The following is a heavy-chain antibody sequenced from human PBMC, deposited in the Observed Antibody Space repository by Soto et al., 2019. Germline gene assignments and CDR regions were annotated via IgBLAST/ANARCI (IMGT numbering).Heavy chain of an antibody. Sequence: GGSLRLSCAASGFTFSKAWMSWVRQAPGKGLEWVGRINSKTDGGTTDHAAPVKGRFTILRDDSKNTLYLQMNSLKTEDTGVYYCTTVLREYDGYVDYWGQGTQVTVSS. D-gene: IGHD3-16*01. CDR1: GFTFSKAW. J-gene: IGHJ4*02. CDR3: TTVLREYDGYVDY. V-gene: IGHV3-15*01. CDR2: INSKTDGGTT.